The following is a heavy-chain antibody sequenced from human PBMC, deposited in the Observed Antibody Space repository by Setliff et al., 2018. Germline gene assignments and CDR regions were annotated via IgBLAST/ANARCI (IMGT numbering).Heavy chain of an antibody. J-gene: IGHJ4*02. CDR3: AKATGFGELFI. CDR1: GDSITSGSYY. Sequence: PSETLSLTCTVSGDSITSGSYYWSWIRQPAGKGLEWIGQIYTRGSTNENPSLKSRVTISVGTSKNQVSLRLTSVTAADTAIYYCAKATGFGELFIWGQGTVVTVSS. V-gene: IGHV4-61*09. CDR2: IYTRGST. D-gene: IGHD3-10*01.